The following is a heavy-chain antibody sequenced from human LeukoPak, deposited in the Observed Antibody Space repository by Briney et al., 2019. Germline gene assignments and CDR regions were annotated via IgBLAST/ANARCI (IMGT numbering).Heavy chain of an antibody. CDR2: INPSGGST. D-gene: IGHD6-6*01. CDR3: ARDPEAHLFDY. V-gene: IGHV1-46*01. Sequence: ASVKVSCKASGYTFTGYYMHWVRQAPGQGLEWMGIINPSGGSTSYAQKFQGRVTMTRDTSTSTVYMELSSLRSEDTAVYYCARDPEAHLFDYWGQGTLVTVSS. CDR1: GYTFTGYY. J-gene: IGHJ4*02.